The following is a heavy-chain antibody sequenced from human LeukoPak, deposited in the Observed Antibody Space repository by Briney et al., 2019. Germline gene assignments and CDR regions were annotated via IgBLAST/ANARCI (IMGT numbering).Heavy chain of an antibody. D-gene: IGHD1-26*01. CDR1: GFSLSTSGMC. V-gene: IGHV2-70*11. CDR2: IDWDDDK. J-gene: IGHJ5*02. Sequence: SGPTLVNPTQTLTLTCTFSGFSLSTSGMCVSWIRQPPGKALEWLARIDWDDDKYYSTSLKTRLTISKDTSKNQVVLTMTNMDPVDTATYYCARTRSVGATNWFDPWGQGTLVTVSS. CDR3: ARTRSVGATNWFDP.